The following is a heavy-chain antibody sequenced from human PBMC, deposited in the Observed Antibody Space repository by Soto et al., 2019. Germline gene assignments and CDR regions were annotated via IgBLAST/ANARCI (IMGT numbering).Heavy chain of an antibody. J-gene: IGHJ4*02. Sequence: SETLSLTCTVSGGSISSSSYYWGWIRQPPGKGLEWIGSIYYSGSTNYNPSLKSRVTISVDTSKNQFSLKLSSVTAADTAVYYCARYDIWSGSRFDYWGQGTLVTVSS. D-gene: IGHD3-3*01. V-gene: IGHV4-39*07. CDR3: ARYDIWSGSRFDY. CDR1: GGSISSSSYY. CDR2: IYYSGST.